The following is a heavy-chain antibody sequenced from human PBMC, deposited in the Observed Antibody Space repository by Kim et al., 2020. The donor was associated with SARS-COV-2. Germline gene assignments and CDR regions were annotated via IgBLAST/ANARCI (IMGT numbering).Heavy chain of an antibody. J-gene: IGHJ4*02. CDR1: GGSISSGGYY. D-gene: IGHD5-12*01. CDR2: IYYSGST. V-gene: IGHV4-31*03. Sequence: SETLSLTCTVSGGSISSGGYYWSWIRQHPGKGLEWIGYIYYSGSTYYNPSLKSRVTISVDTSKNQFSLKLSSVTAADTAVYYCAREYLRDGYNLYFDYWGQGTLVTVSS. CDR3: AREYLRDGYNLYFDY.